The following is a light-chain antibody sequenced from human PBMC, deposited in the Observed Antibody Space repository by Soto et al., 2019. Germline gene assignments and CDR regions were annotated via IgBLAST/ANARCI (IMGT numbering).Light chain of an antibody. J-gene: IGLJ1*01. V-gene: IGLV2-14*01. CDR1: SSDVGAYNY. CDR2: DVS. Sequence: QSVLTQPASVSGSPGQSITISCTGTSSDVGAYNYVSWYQQHPAKVPKLMIYDVSNRPSGVSDRFSGSKSGSTASLTISGLQAEDEADYYCYSYTSSSTYVFGTGTKVTV. CDR3: YSYTSSSTYV.